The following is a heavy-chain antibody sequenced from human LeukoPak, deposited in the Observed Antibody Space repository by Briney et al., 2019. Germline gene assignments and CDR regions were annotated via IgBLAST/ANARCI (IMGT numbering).Heavy chain of an antibody. CDR1: GFTFSSYW. J-gene: IGHJ4*02. CDR2: INGDGSST. CDR3: VRGYSSGYRLDY. Sequence: GGSPRLSCAASGFTFSSYWMHWVRHDPVKGLLWVSRINGDGSSTDYADSEKGRFTISRDNAKNTVYLQMNSLKAEDTAVYYCVRGYSSGYRLDYWGQGTLVTVSS. V-gene: IGHV3-74*01. D-gene: IGHD3-22*01.